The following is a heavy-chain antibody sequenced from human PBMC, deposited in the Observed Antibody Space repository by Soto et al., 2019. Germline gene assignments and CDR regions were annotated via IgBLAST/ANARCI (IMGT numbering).Heavy chain of an antibody. J-gene: IGHJ3*02. CDR1: SVSNAW. V-gene: IGHV3-15*07. D-gene: IGHD6-13*01. CDR2: IKSKTDGGTT. Sequence: SVSNAWMNWVRQAPGKGLEWVGRIKSKTDGGTTDYAAPVKGRFTISRDDSKNTLYLQMNSLKTEDTTVYYCTTEVTGYSSRWNDAFDIWGQGTMVTVSS. CDR3: TTEVTGYSSRWNDAFDI.